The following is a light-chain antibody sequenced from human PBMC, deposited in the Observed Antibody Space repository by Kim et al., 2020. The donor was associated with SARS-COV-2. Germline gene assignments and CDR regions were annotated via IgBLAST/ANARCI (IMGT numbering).Light chain of an antibody. J-gene: IGLJ3*02. Sequence: SYELTQPPSVSVSPGQTASVTCSGDKLGDKYASWYQQKPGQSPLLVIYQDTKRPSGIPERFSGSNSGNTATLTISGTQAMDEADYYCQAWDSSTAVFGGGTKVTVL. CDR1: KLGDKY. CDR2: QDT. V-gene: IGLV3-1*01. CDR3: QAWDSSTAV.